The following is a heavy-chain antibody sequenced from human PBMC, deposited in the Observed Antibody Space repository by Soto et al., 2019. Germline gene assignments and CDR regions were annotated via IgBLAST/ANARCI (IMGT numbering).Heavy chain of an antibody. CDR1: VSFGTYY. J-gene: IGHJ4*02. Sequence: QVQLQESGPGLVQPSETLSLTCVGVSFGTYYWSWIRQPPGKGLEWLGYIFSSEHFKYNPSLKSRLTISVDPSKNHVSLRLTSVTAADTAVYYCAREGGGDRFDHWGQGTLVTVSS. D-gene: IGHD3-16*02. CDR3: AREGGGDRFDH. CDR2: IFSSEHF. V-gene: IGHV4-59*01.